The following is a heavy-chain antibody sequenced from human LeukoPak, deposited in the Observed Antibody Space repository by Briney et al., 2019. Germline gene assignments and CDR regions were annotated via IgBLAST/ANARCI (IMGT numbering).Heavy chain of an antibody. CDR2: IIPIFGTA. CDR3: ARASDGYSSSWYRVRYYYMDV. V-gene: IGHV1-69*06. D-gene: IGHD6-13*01. CDR1: GGTFSSYA. Sequence: SVKVSCKASGGTFSSYAISWVRQAPGQGLEWMGGIIPIFGTANYAQKFQGRVTITADKSTSTAYMELSSLRSEDTAVYYCARASDGYSSSWYRVRYYYMDVWGKGTTVTVSS. J-gene: IGHJ6*03.